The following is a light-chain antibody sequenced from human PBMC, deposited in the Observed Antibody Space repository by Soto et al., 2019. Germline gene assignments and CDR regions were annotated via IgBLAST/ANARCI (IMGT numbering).Light chain of an antibody. CDR3: QQYHDWPGT. CDR1: QSVSSK. V-gene: IGKV3-15*01. J-gene: IGKJ1*01. Sequence: TLSCRASQSVSSKLAWYQQKPGQAPRLLFYGASTGATGIPARFSGSGSETEFTLSISSLQSEDFAVYYCQQYHDWPGTFGQGTMGDIK. CDR2: GAS.